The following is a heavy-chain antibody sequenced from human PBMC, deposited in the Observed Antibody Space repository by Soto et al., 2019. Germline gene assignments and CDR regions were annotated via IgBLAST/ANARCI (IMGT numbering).Heavy chain of an antibody. CDR3: ARARYFGSGTYYCDY. V-gene: IGHV3-11*01. Sequence: NPGGSLRLSCAASGFTFTDYYMSWIRQAPGKGLEWVSYISSSGSTMYYADSVKGRFTISRDNAKNSLYLQMNSLGAEDTAVYYCARARYFGSGTYYCDYWGQGTLVTVSS. D-gene: IGHD3-10*01. J-gene: IGHJ4*02. CDR1: GFTFTDYY. CDR2: ISSSGSTM.